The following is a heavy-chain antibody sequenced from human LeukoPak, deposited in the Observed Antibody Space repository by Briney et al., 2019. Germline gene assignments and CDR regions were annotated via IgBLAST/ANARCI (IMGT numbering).Heavy chain of an antibody. V-gene: IGHV3-33*06. CDR3: AKDAQRGFDYGNSFQY. J-gene: IGHJ4*02. Sequence: PGGSLRLSCAASGFIFTDYGFHWVRQAPGKGLEWVAAIWSDATNMFYANSVKGRFFIQRDDYQNTVYLEMSSLGAEDTAVYYCAKDAQRGFDYGNSFQYWGQGSLVSVSS. D-gene: IGHD4-17*01. CDR2: IWSDATNM. CDR1: GFIFTDYG.